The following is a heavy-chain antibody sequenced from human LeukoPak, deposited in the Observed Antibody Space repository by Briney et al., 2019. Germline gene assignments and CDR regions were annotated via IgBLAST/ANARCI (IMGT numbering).Heavy chain of an antibody. J-gene: IGHJ4*02. Sequence: PGGSLRLSCAASGLTLSNSAMHWVRQAPDKGLEWVAVISVDGRDTHYADSVKGRFTISRDNSKNTVYLQMNSLRAEDTALCYCARDISGSANYYFDYWGQGTLVTVSS. CDR3: ARDISGSANYYFDY. V-gene: IGHV3-30*04. CDR2: ISVDGRDT. D-gene: IGHD3-10*01. CDR1: GLTLSNSA.